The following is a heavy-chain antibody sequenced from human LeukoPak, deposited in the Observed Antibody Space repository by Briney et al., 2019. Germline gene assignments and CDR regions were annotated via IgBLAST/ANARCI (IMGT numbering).Heavy chain of an antibody. CDR3: AKSKPNYYGSGSYHNIGAFDI. CDR1: GFTFSSYA. V-gene: IGHV3-23*01. Sequence: GGSLRLSCAASGFTFSSYAMSWVRQAPGKGLEWVSAISGSGGSTYYADSVKGRLTISRDNSKNTLYLQMNSLRAEDTAVYYCAKSKPNYYGSGSYHNIGAFDIWGQGTMVTVSS. CDR2: ISGSGGST. D-gene: IGHD3-10*01. J-gene: IGHJ3*02.